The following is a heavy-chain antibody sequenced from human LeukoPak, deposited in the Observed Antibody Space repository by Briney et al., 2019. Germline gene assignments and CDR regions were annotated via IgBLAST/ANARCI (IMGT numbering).Heavy chain of an antibody. D-gene: IGHD6-13*01. CDR1: GFTFSSYG. CDR3: ANRGGSSWYGLDY. J-gene: IGHJ4*02. Sequence: PGGSLRLSCAASGFTFSSYGMHWVRQAPGKGREWLAFIRYGGSNKDYADSVKGRFTISRDNSKNTLYLQMNSLRAEDTAVYYCANRGGSSWYGLDYWGQGTLVTVSS. CDR2: IRYGGSNK. V-gene: IGHV3-30*02.